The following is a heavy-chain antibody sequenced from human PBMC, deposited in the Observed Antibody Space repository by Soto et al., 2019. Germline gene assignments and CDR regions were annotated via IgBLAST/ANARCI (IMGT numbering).Heavy chain of an antibody. CDR1: YGYIINLGYY. CDR3: ARAPADYAFDY. Sequence: TVSYGYIINLGYYWIWIRQRPGKGLEWIGYIYYSGSTYYNPSLKSRVTISVDMSKNQFSLKLSSVTAADTAVYYCARAPADYAFDYWGKGTLVIV. J-gene: IGHJ4*02. CDR2: IYYSGST. D-gene: IGHD4-17*01. V-gene: IGHV4-31*02.